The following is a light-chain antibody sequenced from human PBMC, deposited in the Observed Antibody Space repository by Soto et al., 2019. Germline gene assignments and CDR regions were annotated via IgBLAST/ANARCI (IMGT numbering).Light chain of an antibody. V-gene: IGKV1-9*01. J-gene: IGKJ4*01. Sequence: DIPLTQSPSFLSASVGDRVTITCRVSQGISSYLAWYQQKPGKAPKLLIYAASTLQSGVPSRFSGSGSGTEFTLTISSLQPEDFATYYCQQLNSYPALTFGGGTKVEIK. CDR2: AAS. CDR3: QQLNSYPALT. CDR1: QGISSY.